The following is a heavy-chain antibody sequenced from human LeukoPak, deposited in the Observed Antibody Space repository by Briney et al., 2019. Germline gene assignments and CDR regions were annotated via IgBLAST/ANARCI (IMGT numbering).Heavy chain of an antibody. D-gene: IGHD3-22*01. V-gene: IGHV4-59*11. CDR2: IHYSGRT. CDR1: GGSISRHF. CDR3: ARLLDNDSSGDPDTFDM. J-gene: IGHJ3*02. Sequence: SETLSLTCSVSGGSISRHFWSWIRQPPGRGLEWIAFIHYSGRTKYNPSLQSRVTISIDTSENNFSLKLTSVTAADSAVYYCARLLDNDSSGDPDTFDMWGQGTVVTVSS.